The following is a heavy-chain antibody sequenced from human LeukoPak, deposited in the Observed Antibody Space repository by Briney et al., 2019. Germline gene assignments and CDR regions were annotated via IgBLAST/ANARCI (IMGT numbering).Heavy chain of an antibody. Sequence: PGGSLRLSCAASGFTFSSYAMYWVRQAPGKGLEYVSGIRSNGGSTYYANSVKGRFTISRDNSKNTLYLQMGSLRAEDMAVYYCARDPGRYYYYYYMDVWGKGTAVTISS. J-gene: IGHJ6*03. CDR1: GFTFSSYA. V-gene: IGHV3-64*01. CDR2: IRSNGGST. CDR3: ARDPGRYYYYYYMDV.